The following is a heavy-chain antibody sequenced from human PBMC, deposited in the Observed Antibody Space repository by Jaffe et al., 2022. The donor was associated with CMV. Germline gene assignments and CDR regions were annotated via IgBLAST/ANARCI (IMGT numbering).Heavy chain of an antibody. CDR1: GDSINSGNYY. CDR2: IHDTGST. Sequence: QVQLQESGPGLVKPSQTLSLTCNVSGDSINSGNYYWSWIRQRPGKGLEWIGYIHDTGSTIYTPSLRSRVTMSVDLSKNQFSLRLTSVTAADTAVYYCARYFYLFDFWGQGTLVTVSS. J-gene: IGHJ4*02. V-gene: IGHV4-31*03. CDR3: ARYFYLFDF. D-gene: IGHD3-3*01.